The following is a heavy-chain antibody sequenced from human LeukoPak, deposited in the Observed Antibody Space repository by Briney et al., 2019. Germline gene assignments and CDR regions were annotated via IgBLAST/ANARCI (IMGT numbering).Heavy chain of an antibody. CDR3: AKQTGTNQD. CDR1: GFTFSSYA. CDR2: ISYDGSNK. V-gene: IGHV3-30-3*02. D-gene: IGHD1/OR15-1a*01. Sequence: GGSLRLSCAASGFTFSSYAMHWVRQAPGKGLEWVAVISYDGSNKYYADSVKGRFTISRDNSKNTLYLQMNSLRAEDTAVYYCAKQTGTNQDWGQGTLVTVSS. J-gene: IGHJ4*02.